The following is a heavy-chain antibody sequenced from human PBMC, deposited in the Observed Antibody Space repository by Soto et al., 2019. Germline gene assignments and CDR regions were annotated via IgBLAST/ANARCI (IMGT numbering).Heavy chain of an antibody. Sequence: XESLKISWEGSGYSFSGYWLTWVRQKPGKGVEWMGRIDPSDSQTYYSPSFRGHVTISVTKSITTVFLQWSSLRASDTAMYYCARQIYDSDTGPNFQYYFDSWAQGTPVTVSS. CDR1: GYSFSGYW. D-gene: IGHD3-22*01. CDR3: ARQIYDSDTGPNFQYYFDS. CDR2: IDPSDSQT. J-gene: IGHJ4*02. V-gene: IGHV5-10-1*01.